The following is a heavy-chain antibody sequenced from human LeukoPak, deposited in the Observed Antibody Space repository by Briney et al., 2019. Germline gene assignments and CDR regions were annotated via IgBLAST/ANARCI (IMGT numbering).Heavy chain of an antibody. Sequence: GSLRLSCAASGFTFSSYSIDWVRQAPGKGLEWIGSIYHSGSTYYNPSLKSRVTISVDTSKNQFSLKLSSVTAADTAVYYCARDGDGYNFNYYYMDVWGKGTTVTVSS. CDR1: GFTFSSYS. CDR2: IYHSGST. CDR3: ARDGDGYNFNYYYMDV. J-gene: IGHJ6*03. D-gene: IGHD5-24*01. V-gene: IGHV4-38-2*02.